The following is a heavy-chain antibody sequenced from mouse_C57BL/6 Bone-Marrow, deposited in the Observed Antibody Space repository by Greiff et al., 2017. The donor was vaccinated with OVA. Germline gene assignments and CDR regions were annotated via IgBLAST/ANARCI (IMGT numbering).Heavy chain of an antibody. D-gene: IGHD2-3*01. CDR2: IRNNANGYTT. CDR3: ERYGHDGYFYAMDY. V-gene: IGHV7-3*01. J-gene: IGHJ4*01. Sequence: EVMLVESGGGLVQPGGSLSLSCAASGFTFTDYYMSWVRQPPGKALEWLGIIRNNANGYTTEYSASVKGRFTISRGNSQSILYHQMNALRAEDSATYYCERYGHDGYFYAMDYWGQGTSVTVSS. CDR1: GFTFTDYY.